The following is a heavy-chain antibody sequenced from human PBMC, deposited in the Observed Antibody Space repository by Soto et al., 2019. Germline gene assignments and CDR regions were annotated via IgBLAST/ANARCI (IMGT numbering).Heavy chain of an antibody. J-gene: IGHJ4*02. CDR3: ARGVRDYDSSGYFVIDY. Sequence: SETLSLTCTVSGGSISSGGYYWSWIRQHPGKGLEWIGYIYYSGSTYYNPSLKSRVTISVDTSKNQFSLKLSSVTAADTAVYYCARGVRDYDSSGYFVIDYWGQGTLVTVSS. CDR1: GGSISSGGYY. CDR2: IYYSGST. D-gene: IGHD3-22*01. V-gene: IGHV4-31*03.